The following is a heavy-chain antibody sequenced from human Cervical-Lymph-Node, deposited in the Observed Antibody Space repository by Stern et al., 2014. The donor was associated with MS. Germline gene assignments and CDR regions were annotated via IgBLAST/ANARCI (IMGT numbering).Heavy chain of an antibody. CDR1: GYTLNELS. CDR3: ATDRDDFRSGYSAPTKGYGLDV. Sequence: VQLVESGAEVKKPGASVKVSCKVSGYTLNELSMHWVRQAPGKGLEWMGGFDPEDGETIYAQKFQGRVTMTEDTSTDTAYMELSSLRSEDTAVYYCATDRDDFRSGYSAPTKGYGLDVWGQGTTVTVTS. V-gene: IGHV1-24*01. J-gene: IGHJ6*02. CDR2: FDPEDGET. D-gene: IGHD3-3*01.